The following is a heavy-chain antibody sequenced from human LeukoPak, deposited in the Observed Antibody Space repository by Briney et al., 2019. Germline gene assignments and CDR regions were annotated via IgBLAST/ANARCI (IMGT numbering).Heavy chain of an antibody. CDR2: IIPIFGTA. V-gene: IGHV1-69*05. J-gene: IGHJ3*02. Sequence: ASVKVSCKASGGTFSSYAISWVRQAPGQGLEWMGRIIPIFGTANYAQEFQGRVTITTDESTSTAYMELSSLRSEDTAVYYCARAGGVSSWYHAFDIWGQGTMVTVSS. CDR1: GGTFSSYA. CDR3: ARAGGVSSWYHAFDI. D-gene: IGHD6-13*01.